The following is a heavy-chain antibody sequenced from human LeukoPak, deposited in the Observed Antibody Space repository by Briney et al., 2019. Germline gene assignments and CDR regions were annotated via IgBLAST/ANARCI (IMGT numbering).Heavy chain of an antibody. D-gene: IGHD2-21*02. V-gene: IGHV3-21*01. J-gene: IGHJ4*02. CDR2: ISSTSTYI. CDR3: ARGPVTAISY. CDR1: GFTFSSYN. Sequence: PGGSLRLSCAASGFTFSSYNMNWVRQAPGKGLEWVSSISSTSTYIYYADSVKGRFTISRDNAKSSLSLQMNSLRAEDTAVYYCARGPVTAISYWGQGTLVTVSS.